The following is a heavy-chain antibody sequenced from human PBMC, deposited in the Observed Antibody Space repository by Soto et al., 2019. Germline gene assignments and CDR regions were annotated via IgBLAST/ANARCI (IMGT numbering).Heavy chain of an antibody. J-gene: IGHJ5*02. CDR1: GYTFPSYD. CDR2: MNPNSGNT. CDR3: ARGNYDFWSGDLNWFDP. Sequence: QVQLVQSGAEVKKPGASVKVSCKASGYTFPSYDINCVRQATGQGLEWMGWMNPNSGNTGYAQKFQGRVTMTRNTSISTAYMEVSSLRSEDTAVYYCARGNYDFWSGDLNWFDPWGQGTLVTVSS. V-gene: IGHV1-8*01. D-gene: IGHD3-3*01.